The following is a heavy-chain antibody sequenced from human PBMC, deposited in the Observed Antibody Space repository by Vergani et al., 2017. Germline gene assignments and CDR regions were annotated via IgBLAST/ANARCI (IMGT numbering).Heavy chain of an antibody. D-gene: IGHD4-17*01. V-gene: IGHV4-38-2*01. J-gene: IGHJ4*02. CDR2: VYHGGRT. CDR3: ARQRDYASCFDY. Sequence: QVQMQESGPGLVKPSETLSLTCAVSGYSISSGSFWGWIRQPPGKGMEWIGSVYHGGRTSFNPSFKSRVTISVDTSKKQFFLRLSSVTAADTAIYYCARQRDYASCFDYWGQGTLVTVSS. CDR1: GYSISSGSF.